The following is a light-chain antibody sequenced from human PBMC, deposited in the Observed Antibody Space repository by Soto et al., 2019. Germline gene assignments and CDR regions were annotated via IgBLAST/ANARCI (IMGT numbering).Light chain of an antibody. J-gene: IGKJ1*01. CDR3: QQYGSLPGT. CDR1: QSVSSSY. V-gene: IGKV3-20*01. Sequence: DIVLTQSPGTLSLSPGERATLSCRASQSVSSSYLAWYQKKPGQAPRLLIHGASSRATGTPDRFSGSGSGTDFTLTISRLEPEDFAVYYCQQYGSLPGTFGQGTKVDIK. CDR2: GAS.